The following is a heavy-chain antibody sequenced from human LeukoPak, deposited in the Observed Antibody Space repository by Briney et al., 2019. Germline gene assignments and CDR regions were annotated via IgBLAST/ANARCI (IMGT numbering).Heavy chain of an antibody. CDR2: IYHSGST. Sequence: SETLSLTCTVSGGSISSGGYYWSWIRQPPGKGLEWIGYIYHSGSTYYNPSLKSRVTISVDRSKNQFSLKLSSVTAADTAVYYCAREGRAAADYWGQGTLVTVSS. V-gene: IGHV4-30-2*01. CDR3: AREGRAAADY. J-gene: IGHJ4*02. CDR1: GGSISSGGYY. D-gene: IGHD6-13*01.